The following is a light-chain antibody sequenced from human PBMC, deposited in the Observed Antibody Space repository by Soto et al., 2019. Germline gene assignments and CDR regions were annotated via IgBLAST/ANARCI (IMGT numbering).Light chain of an antibody. CDR2: GAS. V-gene: IGKV1-9*01. CDR3: QQADTFPIT. CDR1: QGISSN. J-gene: IGKJ5*01. Sequence: QLTQSPSSLSASVGDRVTITCRASQGISSNLAWYQQKPGRAPKLLIFGASTLQSGVPSRFSGSGSGTDSTLTISSLQPEDFATYYCQQADTFPITFGQGTRLEIK.